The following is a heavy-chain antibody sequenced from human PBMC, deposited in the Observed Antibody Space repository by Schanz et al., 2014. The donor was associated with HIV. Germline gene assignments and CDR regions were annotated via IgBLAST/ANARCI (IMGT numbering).Heavy chain of an antibody. CDR3: ARGQPLVQRWFDP. J-gene: IGHJ5*02. CDR2: ISGSGVST. V-gene: IGHV3-23*04. Sequence: EVQLVESGGGSVQPGGSLRLSCAASGFTFSNFAMSWVRQAPGKGLEWVSSISGSGVSTFYADSVKGRFTISRDNSKNTLYLQMNSLRPEDTAVYYCARGQPLVQRWFDPWGQGTLVTVSS. D-gene: IGHD6-13*01. CDR1: GFTFSNFA.